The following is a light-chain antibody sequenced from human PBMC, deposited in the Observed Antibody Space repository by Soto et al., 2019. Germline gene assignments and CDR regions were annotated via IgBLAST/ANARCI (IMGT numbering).Light chain of an antibody. CDR3: QSYDSSLGGSYVV. Sequence: QSVLTQPPSVSGAPGQRVTISCTGSSSNIGAGYDVHWYQQLPGTAPKLLIYGNSNRPSGVPDRFSGSKSGTSASLAITGLQAEDEADDYCQSYDSSLGGSYVVFGGGTKLTVL. J-gene: IGLJ2*01. V-gene: IGLV1-40*01. CDR2: GNS. CDR1: SSNIGAGYD.